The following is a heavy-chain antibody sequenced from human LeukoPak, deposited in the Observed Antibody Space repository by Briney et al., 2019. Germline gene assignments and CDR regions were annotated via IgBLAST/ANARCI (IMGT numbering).Heavy chain of an antibody. CDR1: GFTFSTYW. J-gene: IGHJ4*02. CDR2: IKDDGSQT. D-gene: IGHD1-1*01. Sequence: PGGSLRLSCAASGFTFSTYWMSWVRQAPGKGLEGVANIKDDGSQTYYVDSANGRLITSRDNAKDSLYLQMNSLRAEDTTMYYCARSEDKGTVDYWGQGTLVTVSS. CDR3: ARSEDKGTVDY. V-gene: IGHV3-7*03.